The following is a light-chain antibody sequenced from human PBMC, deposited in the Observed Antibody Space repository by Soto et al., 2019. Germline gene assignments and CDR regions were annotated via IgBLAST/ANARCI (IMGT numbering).Light chain of an antibody. CDR2: GAS. J-gene: IGKJ1*01. CDR1: QSVSSN. V-gene: IGKV3-15*01. Sequence: EIVTTQSPATLSVSPGERATLSCRASQSVSSNLAWYQQKPGQAPRLLIYGASTRATGLPARFSGSGSGTDFTLTITRLEPEDFAVYYCQQYGSSPQTFGQGTKVDIK. CDR3: QQYGSSPQT.